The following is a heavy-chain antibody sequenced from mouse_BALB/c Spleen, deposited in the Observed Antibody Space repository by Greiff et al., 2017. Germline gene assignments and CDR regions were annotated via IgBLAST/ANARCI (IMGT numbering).Heavy chain of an antibody. D-gene: IGHD4-1*01. CDR1: GYTFTDYN. J-gene: IGHJ4*01. CDR2: IYPYNGGT. CDR3: ARNGRYYAMDY. V-gene: IGHV1S29*02. Sequence: EVQRVESGPELVKPGASVKISCKASGYTFTDYNMHWVKQSHGKSLEWIGYIYPYNGGTGYNQKFKSKATLTVDNSSSTAYMELRSLTSEDSAVYYCARNGRYYAMDYWGQGTSVTVSS.